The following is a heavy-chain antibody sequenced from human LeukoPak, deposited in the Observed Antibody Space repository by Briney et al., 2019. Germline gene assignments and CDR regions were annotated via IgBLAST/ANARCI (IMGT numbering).Heavy chain of an antibody. CDR1: GYTFTSYG. CDR2: IIPIFGTA. CDR3: ARDHVSSGYYYGGAFDI. V-gene: IGHV1-69*06. Sequence: GASVKVSCKASGYTFTSYGISWVRQAPGQGLEWMGGIIPIFGTANYAQKFQGRVTITADKSTSTAYMELSSLRSEDTAVYYCARDHVSSGYYYGGAFDIWGQGTMVTVSS. D-gene: IGHD3-22*01. J-gene: IGHJ3*02.